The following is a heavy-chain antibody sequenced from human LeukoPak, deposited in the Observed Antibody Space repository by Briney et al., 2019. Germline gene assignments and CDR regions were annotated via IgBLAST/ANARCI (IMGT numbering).Heavy chain of an antibody. CDR2: IYSGGST. D-gene: IGHD3-22*01. J-gene: IGHJ3*02. Sequence: GGSLRLSCAASGFTVSSNYMRWVRQAPGKGLEGVSVIYSGGSTYYADSVKGRFTISRDNSKNTLYLQMNSLRAEDTAVYYCAGGSDSSGYYYVGFAFDIWGQGTMVTVSS. V-gene: IGHV3-53*01. CDR1: GFTVSSNY. CDR3: AGGSDSSGYYYVGFAFDI.